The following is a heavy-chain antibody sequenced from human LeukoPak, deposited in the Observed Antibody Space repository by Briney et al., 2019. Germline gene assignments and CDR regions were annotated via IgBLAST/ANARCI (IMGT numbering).Heavy chain of an antibody. Sequence: GASVKVSCKASGYTFTSYFLQWVRQAPGQGLEWMGWINPNSGGTNYAQKFQGGVTMTRDTTISTAYMELSRLRSDDTAVYYCASSIVYCSSTSCYFNWGQGTLVTVSS. CDR2: INPNSGGT. CDR1: GYTFTSYF. D-gene: IGHD2-2*01. J-gene: IGHJ4*02. CDR3: ASSIVYCSSTSCYFN. V-gene: IGHV1-2*02.